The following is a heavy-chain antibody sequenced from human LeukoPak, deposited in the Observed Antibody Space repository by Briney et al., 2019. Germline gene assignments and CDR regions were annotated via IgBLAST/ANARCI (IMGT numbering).Heavy chain of an antibody. CDR2: VCISGNT. D-gene: IGHD4-11*01. V-gene: IGHV4-39*01. J-gene: IGHJ4*02. CDR3: ARHVEMTTVYFDH. Sequence: SETVSLTCTVSRCSITSSCFYWGWLPQPPGKELVGIRTVCISGNTYYNPYLKRVVPISVDTCKYHVSLKLGSVTAADTAVYYCARHVEMTTVYFDHWGQGTLVSVPS. CDR1: RCSITSSCFY.